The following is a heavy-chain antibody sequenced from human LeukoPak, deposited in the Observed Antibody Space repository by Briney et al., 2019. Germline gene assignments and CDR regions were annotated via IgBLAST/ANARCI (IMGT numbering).Heavy chain of an antibody. CDR2: ISTNGDST. J-gene: IGHJ4*02. CDR3: VGYSYGFSTNDY. D-gene: IGHD5-18*01. CDR1: GFTFSTYS. Sequence: GGSLRLSCSASGFTFSTYSTHWVRQAPGRGLEYVSAISTNGDSTYYADSVKDRFTISRDNSKNTLYLHMSSLRPEDTAVYYCVGYSYGFSTNDYWGQGTLVTVSS. V-gene: IGHV3-64D*06.